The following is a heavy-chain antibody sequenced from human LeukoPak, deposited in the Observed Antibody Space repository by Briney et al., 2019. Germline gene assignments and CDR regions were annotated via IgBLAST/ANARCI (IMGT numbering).Heavy chain of an antibody. J-gene: IGHJ4*02. D-gene: IGHD3-22*01. CDR1: GFTFSSYA. V-gene: IGHV3-30*04. Sequence: GRSLRLSCAASGFTFSSYAMHWVRQAPGKGLEWVAVISYDGSNKYYADSVKGRLTISRDNSKNTLYLQMNSLRAEDTAVYYCARDGPAYYYDSSGYFGYWGQGTLVTVSS. CDR2: ISYDGSNK. CDR3: ARDGPAYYYDSSGYFGY.